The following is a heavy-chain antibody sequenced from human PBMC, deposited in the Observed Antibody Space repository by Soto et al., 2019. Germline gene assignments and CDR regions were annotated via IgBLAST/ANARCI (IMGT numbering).Heavy chain of an antibody. CDR2: IIPIFGTA. V-gene: IGHV1-69*01. CDR1: GGTFSSYS. CDR3: ARDGGRHSGASDY. J-gene: IGHJ4*02. Sequence: QVQLVQSGAEVKKPGSSVKVSCKASGGTFSSYSINWVRQAPGQGLEWMGEIIPIFGTANYAQKFQGRVTITADESTSTAYMELSSLRSEDTAVYYCARDGGRHSGASDYCGQGTLVTVSS. D-gene: IGHD1-26*01.